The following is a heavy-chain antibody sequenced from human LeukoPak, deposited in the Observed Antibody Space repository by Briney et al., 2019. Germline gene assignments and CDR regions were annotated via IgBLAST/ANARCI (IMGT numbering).Heavy chain of an antibody. Sequence: PGGSLRLSCAASGFTFSSYAMSWVRQAPGKGLEWVSAISASGTTTYYADSVQGRFTISRDNSKNTLYLQMNSLRAEDTAVYYCAKSSMFYDSSGYYVGEKYYFDYWGQGTLVTVSS. J-gene: IGHJ4*02. D-gene: IGHD3-22*01. CDR2: ISASGTTT. CDR1: GFTFSSYA. CDR3: AKSSMFYDSSGYYVGEKYYFDY. V-gene: IGHV3-23*01.